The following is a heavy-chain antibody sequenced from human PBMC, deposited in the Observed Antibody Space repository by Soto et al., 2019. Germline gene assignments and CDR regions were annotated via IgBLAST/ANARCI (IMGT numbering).Heavy chain of an antibody. Sequence: GGSLRLSCAASGFTFSSYAMSWVRPAPGKGLEWVSAISGSGGSTYYADSVKGRFTISRDNSKNTLYLQMNSLIAEDTAVYYCAKDLLRFLEWFFDPWGQGTLVTVSS. J-gene: IGHJ5*02. V-gene: IGHV3-23*01. CDR2: ISGSGGST. D-gene: IGHD3-3*01. CDR1: GFTFSSYA. CDR3: AKDLLRFLEWFFDP.